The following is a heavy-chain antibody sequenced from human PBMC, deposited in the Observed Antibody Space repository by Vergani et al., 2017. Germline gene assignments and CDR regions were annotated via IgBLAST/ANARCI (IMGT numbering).Heavy chain of an antibody. CDR1: GGTFSSYT. D-gene: IGHD1-1*01. V-gene: IGHV1-69*02. CDR2: IIPILDIA. Sequence: QVQLVQSGAEVKKPGSSVKVSCKASGGTFSSYTISWVRQAPGQGLEWMGRIIPILDIANYAQKSQGRVTITADKSTSTAYMELSSLRSEDTAVYYCARVAPSNSEVTPTAFDVWGQGTMVTVSS. J-gene: IGHJ3*01. CDR3: ARVAPSNSEVTPTAFDV.